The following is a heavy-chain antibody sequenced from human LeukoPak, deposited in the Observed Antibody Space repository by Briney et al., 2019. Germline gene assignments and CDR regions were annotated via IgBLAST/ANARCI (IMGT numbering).Heavy chain of an antibody. V-gene: IGHV3-21*04. CDR3: AKEPAYGDFDLLDY. D-gene: IGHD4-17*01. J-gene: IGHJ4*02. Sequence: PGGSLRLSCATSGLSFSSYSMNWVRQAPGKGLEWVSSIYTTSSHIYYADSVKGRFTISRDNSKNTLYLQMNSLRAEDTAVYYCAKEPAYGDFDLLDYWGQGTLVTVSS. CDR1: GLSFSSYS. CDR2: IYTTSSHI.